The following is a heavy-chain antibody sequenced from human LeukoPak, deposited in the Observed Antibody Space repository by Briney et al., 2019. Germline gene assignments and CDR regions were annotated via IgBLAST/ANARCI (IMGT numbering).Heavy chain of an antibody. V-gene: IGHV3-66*02. J-gene: IGHJ4*02. D-gene: IGHD3-22*01. CDR2: IYSGGST. CDR3: ARDGNYYDSSGSITLDY. CDR1: GFTVSSNY. Sequence: PGGSLRLSCAASGFTVSSNYMSWDRQAPGKGLEWVSVIYSGGSTYYADSVKGRFTISRDNSKNTLYLQMNSLRAEDTAVYYCARDGNYYDSSGSITLDYWGQGTLVTVSS.